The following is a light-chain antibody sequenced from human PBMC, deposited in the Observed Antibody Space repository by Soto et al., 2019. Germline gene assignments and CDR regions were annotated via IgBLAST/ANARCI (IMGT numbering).Light chain of an antibody. CDR2: KAS. Sequence: DIQMTQSPSTLSASVGDRVTITCRASQSISSWLAWYEQKPGKAPNLLIYKASNLESGVPSGFSGSGSGTEFTLTISSLQPDDFATYYLQQYNSYSWTFGHGTNVEIK. CDR3: QQYNSYSWT. V-gene: IGKV1-5*03. CDR1: QSISSW. J-gene: IGKJ1*01.